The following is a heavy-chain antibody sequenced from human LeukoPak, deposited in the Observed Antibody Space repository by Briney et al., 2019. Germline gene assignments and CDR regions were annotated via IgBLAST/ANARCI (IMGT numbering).Heavy chain of an antibody. V-gene: IGHV1-69*13. CDR1: GGTFSSYA. D-gene: IGHD2/OR15-2a*01. Sequence: GASVKVSCKTSGGTFSSYAISWVRQAPGQGLEWMGGIIPIFGTANYAQKFQGRVTITADESTSTAYMELSSLTSEDTAVYYCARDNNTSSLADPWGQGTLVTVSS. CDR2: IIPIFGTA. CDR3: ARDNNTSSLADP. J-gene: IGHJ5*02.